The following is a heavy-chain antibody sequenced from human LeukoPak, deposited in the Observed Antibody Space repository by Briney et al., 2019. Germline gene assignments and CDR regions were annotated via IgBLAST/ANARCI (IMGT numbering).Heavy chain of an antibody. Sequence: SETLSLTCSVYGGSITAYYWSWIRQPPGKGLEWIGEINHSRGTKYNPSLESRVTILLDASKNEFSLNLNSVTAADTAVYYCAREDYYFDSWGEGTLVTVSS. V-gene: IGHV4-34*01. CDR1: GGSITAYY. J-gene: IGHJ4*02. CDR2: INHSRGT. CDR3: AREDYYFDS.